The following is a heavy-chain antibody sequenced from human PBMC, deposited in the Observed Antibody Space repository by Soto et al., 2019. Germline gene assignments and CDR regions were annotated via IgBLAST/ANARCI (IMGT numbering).Heavy chain of an antibody. V-gene: IGHV2-70*01. D-gene: IGHD2-21*01. CDR3: ARMHKTVDPVAFDI. Sequence: SGPTLVNPTQTLTLTFTFSGFSLITILICVSWIRHPPGKALEWLALIDWDDDKYYSTSLKTRLTISKDTSKNQVVLTMTNMDPVDTATYCCARMHKTVDPVAFDIWGQGTMVTVSS. J-gene: IGHJ3*02. CDR1: GFSLITILIC. CDR2: IDWDDDK.